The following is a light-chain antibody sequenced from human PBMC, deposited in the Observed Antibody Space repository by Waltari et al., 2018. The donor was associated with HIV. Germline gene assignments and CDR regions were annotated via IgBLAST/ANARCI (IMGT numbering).Light chain of an antibody. CDR3: HHYSSSPIT. CDR1: QSVSRNY. V-gene: IGKV3-20*01. CDR2: GAS. J-gene: IGKJ5*01. Sequence: EIVLTQSPGTLSLSPGERATLSCRASQSVSRNYLAWYEQKYGQAPRLLIYGASSRATGISDRFSGSGSGTDFTLTISSLEPEDFAVYYCHHYSSSPITFGQGTRLEIK.